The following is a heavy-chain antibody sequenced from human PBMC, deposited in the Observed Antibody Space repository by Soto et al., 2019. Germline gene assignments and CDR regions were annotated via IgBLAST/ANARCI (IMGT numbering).Heavy chain of an antibody. V-gene: IGHV4-30-4*01. J-gene: IGHJ4*02. CDR3: ARGHYDVLTGYYVRYYDY. CDR1: GGSVRSDDYF. D-gene: IGHD3-9*01. Sequence: QVQLQESGPGLVKPSQTLSLSCSVSGGSVRSDDYFWSWIRQPPGKALEWMGYISHSGTAYYNPSLKSRLAMSIDTSNKQFSLRLRSVTAADTATYYCARGHYDVLTGYYVRYYDYWGRGTRVTVSS. CDR2: ISHSGTA.